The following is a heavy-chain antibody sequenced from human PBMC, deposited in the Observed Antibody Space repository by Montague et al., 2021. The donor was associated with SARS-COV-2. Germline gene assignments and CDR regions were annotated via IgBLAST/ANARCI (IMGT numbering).Heavy chain of an antibody. CDR2: IWYDGSNE. CDR3: ARDSGYSYCSLPYWFFAL. D-gene: IGHD5-18*01. J-gene: IGHJ2*01. V-gene: IGHV3-33*01. CDR1: GFTFSSYG. Sequence: SLRLSCAASGFTFSSYGMHWVRQAPGKGLEWVAAIWYDGSNENYRDSVKGRFTISRDNSKNTLYLQMNSLRAEDTAVYYCARDSGYSYCSLPYWFFALWGRGTLVSVSS.